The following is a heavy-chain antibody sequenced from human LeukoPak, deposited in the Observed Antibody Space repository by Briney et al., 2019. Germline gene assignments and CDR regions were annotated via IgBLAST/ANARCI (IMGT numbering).Heavy chain of an antibody. CDR2: FYYTGNT. D-gene: IGHD2/OR15-2a*01. CDR3: ARGYFRFGYYYMDV. CDR1: GGSVTTTSYY. Sequence: SETLSLTCTVSGGSVTTTSYYWGWIRQPPGKGLEWIGSFYYTGNTYNNPSLKSRVTISVDTSKNQFSLKLSSVTAADTAVYYCARGYFRFGYYYMDVWGKGTTVTISS. V-gene: IGHV4-39*01. J-gene: IGHJ6*03.